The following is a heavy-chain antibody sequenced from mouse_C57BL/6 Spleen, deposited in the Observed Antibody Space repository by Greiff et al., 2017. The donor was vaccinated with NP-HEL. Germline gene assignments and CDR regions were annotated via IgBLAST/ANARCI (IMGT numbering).Heavy chain of an antibody. CDR2: ISDGGSYT. Sequence: EVKLVESGGGLVKPGGSLKLSCAASGFTFSSYAMSWVRQTPEKRLEWVATISDGGSYTYYPDNVKGRFTISRDNAKNNLYLQMSHLKSEDTAMYYCARDEELDYWGQGTSVTVSS. CDR3: ARDEELDY. CDR1: GFTFSSYA. V-gene: IGHV5-4*01. J-gene: IGHJ4*01.